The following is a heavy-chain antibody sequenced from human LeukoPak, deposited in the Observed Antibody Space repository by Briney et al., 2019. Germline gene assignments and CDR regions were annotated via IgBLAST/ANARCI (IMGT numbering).Heavy chain of an antibody. Sequence: GGSLRLSCAASGITFSSYAMTWVRQAPGKGLEWVSAISGSGGSTYYADSVKGRFTISRDNSKNTLYLQMNSLRAEDTAVYYCAKDRARGGITIFGVVLLGMDVWGQGTTVTVSS. CDR2: ISGSGGST. CDR1: GITFSSYA. D-gene: IGHD3-3*01. V-gene: IGHV3-23*01. J-gene: IGHJ6*02. CDR3: AKDRARGGITIFGVVLLGMDV.